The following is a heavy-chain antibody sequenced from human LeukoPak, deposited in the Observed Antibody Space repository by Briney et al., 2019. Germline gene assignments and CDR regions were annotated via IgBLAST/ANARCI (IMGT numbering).Heavy chain of an antibody. CDR1: EFTFSNYW. J-gene: IGHJ4*02. Sequence: GGSLRLSCAASEFTFSNYWMTWVRQAPGKGLEWVANIKEDGSDKYYVDSVKGRFTISRDNAKSSLYLQMNDLRAEDTAVYYCVRHGDTDSCLANWGQGTLVTVSS. D-gene: IGHD2-2*01. V-gene: IGHV3-7*01. CDR2: IKEDGSDK. CDR3: VRHGDTDSCLAN.